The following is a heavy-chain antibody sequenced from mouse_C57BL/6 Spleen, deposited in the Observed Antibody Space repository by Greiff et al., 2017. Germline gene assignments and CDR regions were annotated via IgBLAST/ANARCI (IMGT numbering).Heavy chain of an antibody. D-gene: IGHD4-1*01. CDR3: ARELSWFAY. Sequence: VESGASVKISCKASGYAFSSSWMNWVKQRPGKGLEWIGRIYPGDGDTNYNGKFKGKATLTADKSSSTAYMQLSSLTSEDSAVYFCARELSWFAYWGQGTLVTVSA. CDR1: GYAFSSSW. J-gene: IGHJ3*01. V-gene: IGHV1-82*01. CDR2: IYPGDGDT.